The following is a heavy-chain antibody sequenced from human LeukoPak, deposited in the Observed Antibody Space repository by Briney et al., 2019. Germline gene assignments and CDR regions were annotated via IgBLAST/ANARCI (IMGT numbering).Heavy chain of an antibody. D-gene: IGHD3-10*01. CDR1: GFTFSSYA. V-gene: IGHV3-23*01. CDR2: ISGSGGST. J-gene: IGHJ6*02. CDR3: ARPRGTGSYYRSYYYYGMDV. Sequence: GGSLRLSCAASGFTFSSYAMSWVRQAPGKGLEWVSAISGSGGSTYYADSVKGRFTISRDNSKNTLYLQMNSLRAEDTAVYYCARPRGTGSYYRSYYYYGMDVWGQGTTVTVSS.